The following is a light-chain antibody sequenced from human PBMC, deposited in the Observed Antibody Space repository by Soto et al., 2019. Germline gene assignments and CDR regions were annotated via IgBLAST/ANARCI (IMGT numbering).Light chain of an antibody. CDR2: GAS. J-gene: IGKJ5*01. CDR1: QSVSNNY. Sequence: EIVLTQSPGTLSLSPGERATLSCRASQSVSNNYLAWYQQKPGQAPRLLIYGASNRATGIPVRISGSGSGTDFALTISSLEPGDFAVYFCQQRSNWPYTFGQGTRLEIK. V-gene: IGKV3-11*01. CDR3: QQRSNWPYT.